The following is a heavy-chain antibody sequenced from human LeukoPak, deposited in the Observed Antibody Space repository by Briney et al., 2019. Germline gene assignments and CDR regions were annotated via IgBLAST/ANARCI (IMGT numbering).Heavy chain of an antibody. CDR2: IYSSGST. CDR1: GGSISSYY. CDR3: ARHVGIHLRSLYFDY. D-gene: IGHD1-14*01. V-gene: IGHV4-59*08. J-gene: IGHJ4*02. Sequence: PSETLSLTCIVSGGSISSYYWSWTRQPPGKGLEWIGYIYSSGSTDYNPSLKSRVTISLDTSNHQFSQKLASVTAADTAVYYCARHVGIHLRSLYFDYWGQGSLVTVSS.